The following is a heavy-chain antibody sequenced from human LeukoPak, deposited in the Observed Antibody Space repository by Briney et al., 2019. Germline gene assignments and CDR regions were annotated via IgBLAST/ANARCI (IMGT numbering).Heavy chain of an antibody. CDR2: ISSNGGST. CDR1: GFTFSSYA. D-gene: IGHD6-19*01. V-gene: IGHV3-64*04. J-gene: IGHJ4*02. CDR3: ARDGGPYSSGHSDY. Sequence: GGSLRLSCSASGFTFSSYAMHWVRQAPGKGLEYVSAISSNGGSTYYADSVKGRFTISRDNSKSTLYLQMNSLRAEDTAVYYCARDGGPYSSGHSDYWGQGTLVTVPS.